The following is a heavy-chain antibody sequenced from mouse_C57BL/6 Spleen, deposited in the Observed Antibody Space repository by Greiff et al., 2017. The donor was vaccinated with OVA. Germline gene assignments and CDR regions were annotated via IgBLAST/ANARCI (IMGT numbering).Heavy chain of an antibody. Sequence: QVQLQQPGAELVKPGASVKLSCKASGYTFTSYWMQWVKQRPGQGLEWIGEIDPSDSYTNYNQKFKGKATLTVDTSSSTAYMQLSSLTSEDSAVYYCATWDGGHYCAMDYWGQGTSVTVSS. CDR1: GYTFTSYW. CDR3: ATWDGGHYCAMDY. CDR2: IDPSDSYT. J-gene: IGHJ4*01. D-gene: IGHD4-1*01. V-gene: IGHV1-50*01.